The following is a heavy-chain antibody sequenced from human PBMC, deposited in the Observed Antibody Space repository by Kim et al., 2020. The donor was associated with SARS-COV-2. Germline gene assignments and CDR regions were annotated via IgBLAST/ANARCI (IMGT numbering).Heavy chain of an antibody. D-gene: IGHD5-12*01. CDR3: AKDPGIVATMEAPYMRSGWYEDGY. Sequence: GGSLRLSCAASGFTFSSYGMHWVRQAPGKGLEWVAVICYDGSNKYYADSVKGRFTISRDNSKNTLYLQMNSLRAEDTAVYYCAKDPGIVATMEAPYMRSGWYEDGYWGQGTLVTVSS. CDR1: GFTFSSYG. J-gene: IGHJ4*02. CDR2: ICYDGSNK. V-gene: IGHV3-33*06.